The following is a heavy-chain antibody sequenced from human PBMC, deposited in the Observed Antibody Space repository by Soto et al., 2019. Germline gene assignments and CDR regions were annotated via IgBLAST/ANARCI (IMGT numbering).Heavy chain of an antibody. CDR3: ARAGTYYDFWSGPPNDGMDV. CDR1: GGSVSSGSYY. D-gene: IGHD3-3*01. V-gene: IGHV4-61*01. Sequence: SETLSLTCTVSGGSVSSGSYYWGWIRQPPGKGLEWIGYIYYSGSTNYNPSLKSRVTISVDTSKNQFSLKLSSVAAADTAVYYCARAGTYYDFWSGPPNDGMDVWGQGTTVTVSS. J-gene: IGHJ6*02. CDR2: IYYSGST.